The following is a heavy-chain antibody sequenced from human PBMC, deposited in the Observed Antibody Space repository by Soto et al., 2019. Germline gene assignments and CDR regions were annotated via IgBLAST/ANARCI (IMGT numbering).Heavy chain of an antibody. V-gene: IGHV1-24*01. Sequence: ASVKVSCKVSGYTLTELSMHWVRQAPGKGLEWMGGFDPEDGETSYAQKFQGRVTMTEDTSTGTAYMELSSLRSEDTAVYYCAKAPFHGGYYDSSGYYYGEGSFDYWGQGTLVTVSS. CDR3: AKAPFHGGYYDSSGYYYGEGSFDY. CDR2: FDPEDGET. CDR1: GYTLTELS. D-gene: IGHD3-22*01. J-gene: IGHJ4*02.